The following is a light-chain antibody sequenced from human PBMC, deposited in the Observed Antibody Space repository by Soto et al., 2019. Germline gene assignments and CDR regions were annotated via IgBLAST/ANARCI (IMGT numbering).Light chain of an antibody. CDR1: NIGSKT. J-gene: IGLJ2*01. V-gene: IGLV3-21*04. Sequence: SYELTQPPSVSVAPGETARITCGGKNIGSKTVHWYQQKTGQAPVLVIYYDSDRPSGIPERFSGSNSGNTATLTVSRVAAGDDADYYCHVWDTTDDHPLFGGGTKVTVL. CDR2: YDS. CDR3: HVWDTTDDHPL.